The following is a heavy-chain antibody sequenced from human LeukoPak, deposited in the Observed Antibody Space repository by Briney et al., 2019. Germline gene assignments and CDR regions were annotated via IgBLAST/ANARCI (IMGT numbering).Heavy chain of an antibody. CDR2: VYYSGST. J-gene: IGHJ6*03. Sequence: SETLSLTCTVSGGSTSSHYWSWIRQPPGKGLEWIGYVYYSGSTNYNPSLKSRVTISVGTSKNQFSLKLSSVTAADTAVYYCARVGSSLPRYYYYMDVWGKGTTVTVSS. D-gene: IGHD6-6*01. V-gene: IGHV4-59*11. CDR1: GGSTSSHY. CDR3: ARVGSSLPRYYYYMDV.